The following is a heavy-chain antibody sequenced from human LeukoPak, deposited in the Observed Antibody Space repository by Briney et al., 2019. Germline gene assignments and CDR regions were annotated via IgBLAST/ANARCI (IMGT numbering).Heavy chain of an antibody. D-gene: IGHD6-19*01. J-gene: IGHJ4*02. CDR3: ARGGSGWYNLDY. CDR1: GGSLSSYY. V-gene: IGHV4-59*12. CDR2: IYYSGSA. Sequence: SETLSLTCTVSGGSLSSYYWSWIRQPPGKGLEWIGSIYYSGSANDNPSLKSRVTISVDTSKNQFSLKLSSVTAADTAVYYCARGGSGWYNLDYWGQGTLVTVSS.